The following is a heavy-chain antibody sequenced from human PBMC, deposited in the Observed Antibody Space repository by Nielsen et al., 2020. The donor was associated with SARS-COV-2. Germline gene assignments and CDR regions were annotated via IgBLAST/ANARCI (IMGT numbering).Heavy chain of an antibody. CDR1: GYTFTSYA. D-gene: IGHD6-13*01. Sequence: ASVKVSCKASGYTFTSYAMNWVRQAPGQGLEWMGWINTNTGNPTYAQGFTGRFVFSLDTSVSTAYLQISNLKAEDTAVYYCARAAPGSSWYYYGMDVWGQGTTVTVSS. V-gene: IGHV7-4-1*02. J-gene: IGHJ6*02. CDR3: ARAAPGSSWYYYGMDV. CDR2: INTNTGNP.